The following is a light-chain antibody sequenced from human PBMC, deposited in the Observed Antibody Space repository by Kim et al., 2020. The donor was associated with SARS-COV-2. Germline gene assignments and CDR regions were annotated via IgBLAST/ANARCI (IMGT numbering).Light chain of an antibody. J-gene: IGLJ2*01. Sequence: GQRVTISCSGSSSNIGKNSVHWYQQLPGTAPKLLIYRNNQRPSGVPDRFSGSKSGTSASLAISGLRSEDEADYYCSAWDDSLSGRVFGGGTQLTVL. V-gene: IGLV1-47*01. CDR2: RNN. CDR3: SAWDDSLSGRV. CDR1: SSNIGKNS.